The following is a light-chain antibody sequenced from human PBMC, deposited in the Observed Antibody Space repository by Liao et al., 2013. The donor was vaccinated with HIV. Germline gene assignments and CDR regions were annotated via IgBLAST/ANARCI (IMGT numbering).Light chain of an antibody. V-gene: IGLV3-21*01. J-gene: IGLJ3*02. CDR2: YDS. CDR3: QVWDSSGEPLIWV. Sequence: SYELTQPPSVSVAPGKTARITCGGNNIGSKSVYWYQQKPGQAPVLVIYYDSDRPSGIPERFSGSNSGNTATLTISRVEVGDEADFYCQVWDSSGEPLIWVFGGGTKLTVL. CDR1: NIGSKS.